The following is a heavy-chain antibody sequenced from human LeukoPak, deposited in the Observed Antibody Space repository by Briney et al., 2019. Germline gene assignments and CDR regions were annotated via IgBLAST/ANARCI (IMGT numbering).Heavy chain of an antibody. D-gene: IGHD2-15*01. CDR3: ARSVEGYCSGDNCYYYYYYMDV. CDR2: IYISGST. V-gene: IGHV4-4*07. CDR1: GGSISCYY. J-gene: IGHJ6*03. Sequence: SETLSLTCTVSGGSISCYYWSWIRQPAGKGLEWIGRIYISGSTNYNPSLKSRVTISVDTSKNQFSLKLSSVTAADTAVYYCARSVEGYCSGDNCYYYYYYMDVWGKGTTVTISS.